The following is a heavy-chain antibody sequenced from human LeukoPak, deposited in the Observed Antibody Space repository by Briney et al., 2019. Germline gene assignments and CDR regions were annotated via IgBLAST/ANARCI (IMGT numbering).Heavy chain of an antibody. CDR2: IRYDGSNK. D-gene: IGHD6-13*01. CDR3: AKARIAAAGYGTLFDY. J-gene: IGHJ4*02. Sequence: PGGSLRLSCAASGFTFSSYGMHWVRQAPGKGLEWVAFIRYDGSNKYYADSVKGRFTISRDNSKNTLYLQMNSLRAEDTAVYYCAKARIAAAGYGTLFDYWGRGTLVTVSS. CDR1: GFTFSSYG. V-gene: IGHV3-30*02.